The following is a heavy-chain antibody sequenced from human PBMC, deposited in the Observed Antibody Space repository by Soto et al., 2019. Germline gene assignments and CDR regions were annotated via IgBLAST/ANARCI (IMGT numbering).Heavy chain of an antibody. V-gene: IGHV4-31*03. J-gene: IGHJ3*01. CDR3: ARDLEGIVTGRGAFCR. CDR2: ISYSWYT. CDR1: GGSIRNDNFY. Sequence: QVQLQESGQGLVKPSQTLSLTCTVSGGSIRNDNFYWSYLRQRPGKGLEWIGYISYSWYTFYHPSLKSRVGISVDPSNNQFSLTLKSVTAADTAVYSCARDLEGIVTGRGAFCRWGRGTLVTVSS. D-gene: IGHD3-9*01.